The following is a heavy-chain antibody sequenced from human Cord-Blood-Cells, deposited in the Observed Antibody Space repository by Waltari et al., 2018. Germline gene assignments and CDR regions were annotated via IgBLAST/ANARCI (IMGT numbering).Heavy chain of an antibody. J-gene: IGHJ3*02. D-gene: IGHD7-27*01. V-gene: IGHV3-33*01. CDR1: GFTFSSYG. CDR3: ARDWPGPEDAFDI. Sequence: QVQLVESGGGVVQPGRSLRLSCAASGFTFSSYGMHWVRQAPGKGLEGVAVIWYDGSNKYYADPVKGRFTISRDNSKNTLYLQMNSLRAEDTAVYYCARDWPGPEDAFDIWGQGTMVTVSS. CDR2: IWYDGSNK.